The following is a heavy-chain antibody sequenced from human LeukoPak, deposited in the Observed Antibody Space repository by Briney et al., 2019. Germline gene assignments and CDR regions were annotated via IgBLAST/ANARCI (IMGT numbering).Heavy chain of an antibody. D-gene: IGHD3-22*01. J-gene: IGHJ6*03. CDR1: GYTFIGYY. CDR2: INPKSGGT. V-gene: IGHV1-2*02. Sequence: GASVKVSCKASGYTFIGYYMHWVRQAPGHGLEWMGWINPKSGGTNYAQQFQGRVTMTRDTSISTAYMELSRLRSDDTAVYYCARGDYYDSSGYYSYYYYMDVWGKGTTVTISS. CDR3: ARGDYYDSSGYYSYYYYMDV.